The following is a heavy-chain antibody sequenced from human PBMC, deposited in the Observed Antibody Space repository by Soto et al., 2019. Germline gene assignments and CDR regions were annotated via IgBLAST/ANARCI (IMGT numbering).Heavy chain of an antibody. CDR2: ISGSGGST. CDR1: GFTFSSYA. D-gene: IGHD3-22*01. CDR3: AKDRSALQYYYDSSGYPYDAIDI. Sequence: GGSLRLSCAASGFTFSSYAMSWVRQAPGKGLEWVSAISGSGGSTYYADSVKGRFTISRDNSKNTLYLQMNSLRAEDTAVYYCAKDRSALQYYYDSSGYPYDAIDISGQGTMVIVSS. J-gene: IGHJ3*02. V-gene: IGHV3-23*01.